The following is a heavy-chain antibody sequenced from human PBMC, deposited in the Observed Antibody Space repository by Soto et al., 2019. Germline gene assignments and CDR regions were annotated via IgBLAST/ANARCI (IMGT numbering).Heavy chain of an antibody. D-gene: IGHD5-12*01. J-gene: IGHJ4*02. CDR2: IKSRTDGGTT. CDR1: GFTFSNAW. V-gene: IGHV3-15*01. CDR3: TTRPVDIVATIRFDY. Sequence: EVQLVESGGGLVKPGGSLRLSCAASGFTFSNAWMSWVRQAPGKGLEWVGRIKSRTDGGTTDYAAPVKGRFTISRDDSKNTLYLQMNSLKTEDTAVYYCTTRPVDIVATIRFDYWGQGTLVTVSS.